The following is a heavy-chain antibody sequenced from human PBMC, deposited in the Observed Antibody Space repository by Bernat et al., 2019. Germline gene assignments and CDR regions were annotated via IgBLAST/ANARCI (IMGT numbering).Heavy chain of an antibody. V-gene: IGHV1-69*17. D-gene: IGHD2-15*01. CDR2: IIPIFGIA. J-gene: IGHJ4*02. CDR3: ARGDLGYCRGGSCYSSDY. Sequence: QVQLVQSGAEVKKPGSSVKVSCKASGGTFSSYAISWVRQAPGQGLEWMGGIIPIFGIANYAQKFQGRVTITADKSTSTAYMELSSLRSEDTAVYYCARGDLGYCRGGSCYSSDYWGQGTLVTVSS. CDR1: GGTFSSYA.